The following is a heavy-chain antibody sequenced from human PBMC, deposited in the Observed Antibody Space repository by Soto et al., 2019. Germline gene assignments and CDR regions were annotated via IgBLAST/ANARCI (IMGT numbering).Heavy chain of an antibody. J-gene: IGHJ6*02. CDR3: ARGKGFPGPQNRHYYYYGMDV. CDR2: IYYSGST. CDR1: GGSISSYY. Sequence: QVQLQESGPGLVKPSETLSLTCTVSGGSISSYYWSWIRQPPGKGLEWIGYIYYSGSTNYNPSLKSRVTISVDTSKNQFSLKLSSVTAADTAVYYCARGKGFPGPQNRHYYYYGMDVXGXXTXXXVSS. D-gene: IGHD3-16*01. V-gene: IGHV4-59*01.